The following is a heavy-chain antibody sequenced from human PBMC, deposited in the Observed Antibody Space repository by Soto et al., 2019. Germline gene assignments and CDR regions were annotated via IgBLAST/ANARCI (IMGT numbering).Heavy chain of an antibody. CDR1: FGSFICYY. V-gene: IGHV4-34*01. CDR2: INHSGST. J-gene: IGHJ5*02. Sequence: SATLSLTVAVYFGSFICYYWIWIRQPPVKGLECIGEINHSGSTNYNPSLKSRVTISVDTSKNQFSLKLSSVTAADTAVYYCARKQYSSGYYPTRNNWFDPWGQGTLVTVSS. CDR3: ARKQYSSGYYPTRNNWFDP. D-gene: IGHD3-22*01.